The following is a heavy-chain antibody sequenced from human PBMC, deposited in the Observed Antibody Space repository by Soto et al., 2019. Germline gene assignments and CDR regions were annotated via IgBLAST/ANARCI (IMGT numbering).Heavy chain of an antibody. CDR2: MEPSTGRT. CDR3: ARGVSAGVDY. J-gene: IGHJ4*02. V-gene: IGHV1-8*01. D-gene: IGHD1-26*01. Sequence: GASVKVSCKASGYSFTSLDINWVRQTAGQGLEWMGWMEPSTGRTGYAQKFQGRVTMTRDTSINTTYMELTTLTSDDTAFYYCARGVSAGVDYWGQGTLVTVSS. CDR1: GYSFTSLD.